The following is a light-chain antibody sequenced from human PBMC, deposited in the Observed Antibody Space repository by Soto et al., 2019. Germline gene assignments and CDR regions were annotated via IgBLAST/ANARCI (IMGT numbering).Light chain of an antibody. Sequence: EVVLTQSPATLSLSPGERATLSCRASQNVRDLLAWYQQKLGQPPRLLLYDSSTRATGIPARFSGSGSGTVFTLTISSLEPEDFGVYYCQHRANLPLTFGGGTRVDIK. CDR3: QHRANLPLT. CDR1: QNVRDL. V-gene: IGKV3-11*01. J-gene: IGKJ4*01. CDR2: DSS.